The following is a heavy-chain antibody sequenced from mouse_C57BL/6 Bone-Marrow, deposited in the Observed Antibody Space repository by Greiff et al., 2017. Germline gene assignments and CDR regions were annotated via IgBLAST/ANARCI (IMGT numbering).Heavy chain of an antibody. CDR3: TSRYYGTPEWFAY. V-gene: IGHV14-1*01. Sequence: VQLQQSGAELVRPGASVKLSCTASGFNIKDYYMHWVKQRPEQGLEWIGRIDPEDGDTEYAPKFQGKATMTADTSSNTAYLKLSSLTSEDTAVYYCTSRYYGTPEWFAYWGQGTLVTVSA. J-gene: IGHJ3*01. CDR2: IDPEDGDT. CDR1: GFNIKDYY. D-gene: IGHD1-1*01.